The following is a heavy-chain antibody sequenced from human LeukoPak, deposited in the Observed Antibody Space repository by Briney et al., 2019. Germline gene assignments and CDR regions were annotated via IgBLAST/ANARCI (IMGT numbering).Heavy chain of an antibody. V-gene: IGHV4-59*11. D-gene: IGHD3-22*01. CDR2: IYYSGTT. J-gene: IGHJ4*02. CDR3: ARGTGFYDSSGHYWGYFDS. CDR1: GGSISSHY. Sequence: SETLSLTCTVSGGSISSHYWSWFRQTPGERPEWIAFIYYSGTTNYNPSLKGRVTISIDSSKNQLSLKLSSVTAADTAIYYCARGTGFYDSSGHYWGYFDSWGQGTLVPVSS.